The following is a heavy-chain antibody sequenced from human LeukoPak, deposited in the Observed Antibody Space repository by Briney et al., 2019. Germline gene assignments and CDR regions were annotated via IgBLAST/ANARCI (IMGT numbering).Heavy chain of an antibody. Sequence: SETLSLTCTVSGYSTSSGYYWGWIRQPPGKGLEWIGSIYHSGSTYYNPSLKSRVTISVDTSKNQFSLKLSSVTAADTAVYYCARGVEMATIAYWGQGTLVTVSS. D-gene: IGHD5-24*01. J-gene: IGHJ4*02. CDR1: GYSTSSGYY. V-gene: IGHV4-38-2*02. CDR2: IYHSGST. CDR3: ARGVEMATIAY.